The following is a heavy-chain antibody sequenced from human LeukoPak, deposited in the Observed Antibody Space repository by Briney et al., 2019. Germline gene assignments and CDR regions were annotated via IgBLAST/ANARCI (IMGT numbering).Heavy chain of an antibody. Sequence: SDTLSLTCAVHYGALSGYYWTWIRHPPGKGLEWIGYTHPSGNTNYSPSLKSRVTISIDTSRNQFSLKLSSVTAADTAVYYCARKAPKKGWFDPWGQGTLVTVSS. CDR2: THPSGNT. CDR3: ARKAPKKGWFDP. J-gene: IGHJ5*02. V-gene: IGHV4-4*09. CDR1: YGALSGYY.